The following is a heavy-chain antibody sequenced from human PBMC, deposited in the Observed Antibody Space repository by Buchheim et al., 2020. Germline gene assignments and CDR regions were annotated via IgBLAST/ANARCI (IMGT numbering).Heavy chain of an antibody. J-gene: IGHJ6*03. V-gene: IGHV3-30-3*01. CDR3: ARDGGISGTHYYYYYYMDV. Sequence: QVQLVESGGGVVQPGRSLRLSCAASGFTFSSYAMHWVRQAPGKGLEWVAVISYDGSNKYYADSVKGRFTISRDNSKKKLYLQMNSLRAEDTAVYYCARDGGISGTHYYYYYYMDVWGKGTT. D-gene: IGHD1-20*01. CDR1: GFTFSSYA. CDR2: ISYDGSNK.